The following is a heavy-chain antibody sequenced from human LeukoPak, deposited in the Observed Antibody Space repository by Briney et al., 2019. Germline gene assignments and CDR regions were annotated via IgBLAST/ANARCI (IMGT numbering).Heavy chain of an antibody. Sequence: ASVKVSYKASGGTFSSYAISWVRQAPGQGLEWMGRIIPILGIANYAQKFQGRVTITADKSTSTAYMELSSLRSEDTAVYYCARDVDHLLWFGELYHYGMDVWGQGTTVTVSS. CDR3: ARDVDHLLWFGELYHYGMDV. CDR1: GGTFSSYA. D-gene: IGHD3-10*01. CDR2: IIPILGIA. J-gene: IGHJ6*02. V-gene: IGHV1-69*04.